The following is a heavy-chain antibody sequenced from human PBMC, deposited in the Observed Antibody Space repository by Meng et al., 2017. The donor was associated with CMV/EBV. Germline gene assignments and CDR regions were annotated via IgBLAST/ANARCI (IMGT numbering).Heavy chain of an antibody. CDR1: GFTFSSYA. V-gene: IGHV3-23*01. J-gene: IGHJ4*02. Sequence: GGSLRLSCAASGFTFSSYAMSWVRQAPGKGLEWVSAISGSGGSTYYADSVKGRFTISRDNSKNTLYLQMNSLRAEDTAVYYCATDSPISRWSQLVFDCWGQGTLVTVSS. CDR2: ISGSGGST. D-gene: IGHD6-6*01. CDR3: ATDSPISRWSQLVFDC.